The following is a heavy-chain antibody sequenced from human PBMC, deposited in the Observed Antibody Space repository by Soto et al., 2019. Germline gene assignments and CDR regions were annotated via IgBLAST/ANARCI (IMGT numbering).Heavy chain of an antibody. CDR3: ARVYGYCSGGSCYSLFDY. CDR1: GGSISSNN. D-gene: IGHD2-15*01. V-gene: IGHV4-59*01. J-gene: IGHJ4*02. CDR2: MYYSGST. Sequence: QVQLQESGPGLVKPSETLSLTCTGSGGSISSNNRSWIRRPPGKGREGSGYMYYSGSTNYNPSIKSRVTFPVDTSKNLFSLKLSSVPAADTAVYYCARVYGYCSGGSCYSLFDYWGQGTLVTVSS.